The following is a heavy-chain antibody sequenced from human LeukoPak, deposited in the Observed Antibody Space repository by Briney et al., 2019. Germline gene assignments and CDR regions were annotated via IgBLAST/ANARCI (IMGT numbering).Heavy chain of an antibody. D-gene: IGHD1-26*01. CDR2: INPNSGGT. CDR1: GYTFTGYY. CDR3: ARLQVGATPRQDYFDY. Sequence: GASVKVSCKASGYTFTGYYMHWVRQAPGQGLEWMGRINPNSGGTNYAQKFQGRVTVTRDTSISTAYMELSRLRSDDTAVYYCARLQVGATPRQDYFDYWGQGTLVTVSS. J-gene: IGHJ4*02. V-gene: IGHV1-2*06.